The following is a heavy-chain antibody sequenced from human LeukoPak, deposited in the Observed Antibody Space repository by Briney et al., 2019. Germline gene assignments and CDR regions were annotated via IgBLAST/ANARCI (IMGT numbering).Heavy chain of an antibody. CDR2: SYHSGST. V-gene: IGHV4-30-2*01. D-gene: IGHD3-10*01. CDR3: ARDSRAYGSAFDI. Sequence: SQTLSLTCTVSGSSISSGGYYWSWIRQPPGKGLEWIGYSYHSGSTYYNPSLKSRVTISVDRSKNQFSLKLSSVTAADTAVYYCARDSRAYGSAFDIWGQGTMVTVSS. CDR1: GSSISSGGYY. J-gene: IGHJ3*02.